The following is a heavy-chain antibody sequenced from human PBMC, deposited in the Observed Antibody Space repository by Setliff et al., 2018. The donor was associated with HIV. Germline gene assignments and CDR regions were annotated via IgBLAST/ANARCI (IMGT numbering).Heavy chain of an antibody. CDR1: GGSFSAYH. J-gene: IGHJ4*02. CDR3: ARDRGILSNWLYYFDS. Sequence: PSETLSLTCAVYGGSFSAYHWSWIRQTPGKGLEWLGEVNHSGSTAYNLALESRVSMSIDTSKNQFSLNLNSVTAADTALYYCARDRGILSNWLYYFDSWGQGTLVTVS. D-gene: IGHD6-13*01. CDR2: VNHSGST. V-gene: IGHV4-34*01.